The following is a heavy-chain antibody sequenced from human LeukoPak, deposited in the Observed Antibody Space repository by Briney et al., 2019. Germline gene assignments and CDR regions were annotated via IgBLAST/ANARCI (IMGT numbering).Heavy chain of an antibody. CDR3: ARGDCSGGSCYTS. V-gene: IGHV1-3*03. D-gene: IGHD2-15*01. Sequence: GASVKVSCKASGYTFTSYAIHWVRQAPGQRLEWMGWINAGNGNTKYSQEFQGRVTITRDTSASTAYMELSSLRSEDMAVYCARGDCSGGSCYTSWDQGTLVTVSS. CDR1: GYTFTSYA. CDR2: INAGNGNT. J-gene: IGHJ5*02.